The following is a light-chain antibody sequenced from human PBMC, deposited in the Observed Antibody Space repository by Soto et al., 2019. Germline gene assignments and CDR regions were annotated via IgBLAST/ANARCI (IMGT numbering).Light chain of an antibody. CDR2: DAS. CDR1: QSVSSY. V-gene: IGKV3-11*01. J-gene: IGKJ3*01. Sequence: EIVLTQSPATLSLSPGERATLSCRASQSVSSYLAWYQQKPGQAPRLLIYDASNRATGIPARFSGSGSGTDFTLTICSLAPEDLAVYYCQQRSNWPLTFGPGTKVDIK. CDR3: QQRSNWPLT.